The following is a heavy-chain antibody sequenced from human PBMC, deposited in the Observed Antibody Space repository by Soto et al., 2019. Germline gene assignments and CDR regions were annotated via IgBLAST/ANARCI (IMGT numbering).Heavy chain of an antibody. D-gene: IGHD3-22*01. CDR2: IYYSGST. Sequence: QLQLQESGPGLVKPSETLSLTCTVSGGSISSSSYYWGWIRQPPGKGLEWIGSIYYSGSTYYNPSLKSRVTISVDTSKNQFSLKLSSVTAADTAVYYCARWSGSGYYYLNWFDPWGQGTLVTVSS. CDR3: ARWSGSGYYYLNWFDP. J-gene: IGHJ5*02. CDR1: GGSISSSSYY. V-gene: IGHV4-39*01.